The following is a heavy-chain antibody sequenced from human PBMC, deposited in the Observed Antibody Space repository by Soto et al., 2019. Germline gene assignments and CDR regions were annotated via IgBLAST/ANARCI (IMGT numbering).Heavy chain of an antibody. D-gene: IGHD6-13*01. CDR2: IYTSGST. CDR3: ARSGYSSSWYGGYYYYGMDV. Sequence: PSETLSLTCTVSGGSISSYYWSWIRQPAGKGLEWIGRIYTSGSTNYNPSLKSRVTMSVDTSKNQFSLKLSSVTAADTAVYYCARSGYSSSWYGGYYYYGMDVWGQGTTVTVSS. CDR1: GGSISSYY. J-gene: IGHJ6*02. V-gene: IGHV4-4*07.